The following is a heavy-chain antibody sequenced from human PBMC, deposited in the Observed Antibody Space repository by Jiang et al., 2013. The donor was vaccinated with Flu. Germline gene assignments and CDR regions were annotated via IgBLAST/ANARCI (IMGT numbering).Heavy chain of an antibody. D-gene: IGHD3-10*01. CDR2: INHSGST. CDR3: ARGYGYVDY. Sequence: LLKPSETLSLTCAVYGGSFSGYYWSWIRQPPGKGLEWIGEINHSGSTNYNPSLKSRVTISVDTSKNQFSLKLSSVTAADTAVYYCARGYGYVDYWGQGTLVTVSS. CDR1: GGSFSGYY. V-gene: IGHV4-34*01. J-gene: IGHJ4*02.